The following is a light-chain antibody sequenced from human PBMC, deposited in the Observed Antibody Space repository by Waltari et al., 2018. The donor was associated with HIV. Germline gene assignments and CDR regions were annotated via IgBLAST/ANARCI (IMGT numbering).Light chain of an antibody. CDR3: QQYGTSRWT. CDR1: QSVSSSY. J-gene: IGKJ1*01. V-gene: IGKV3-20*01. Sequence: EIVLTQSPGTLSLSPGESATLSCRASQSVSSSYLAWYQQKRGQAPRLLIYCASSRATGIPDRFTGSGSGTDFTLTISRLEPEDFAVYYCQQYGTSRWTFGQGTKVEIK. CDR2: CAS.